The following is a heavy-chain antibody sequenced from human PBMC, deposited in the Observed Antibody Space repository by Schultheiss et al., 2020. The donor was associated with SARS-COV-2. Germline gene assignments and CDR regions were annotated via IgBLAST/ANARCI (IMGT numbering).Heavy chain of an antibody. J-gene: IGHJ4*02. V-gene: IGHV3-30*04. CDR3: ARVRSGSYWFSY. CDR1: GFTFSSYA. D-gene: IGHD1-26*01. Sequence: GGSLRLSCAASGFTFSSYAMHWVRQAPGKGLEWVAVISYDGTNKRYADSVKGRFTISRDNAKNSLYLQMNSLRAEDTAVYYCARVRSGSYWFSYWGQGTLVTVSS. CDR2: ISYDGTNK.